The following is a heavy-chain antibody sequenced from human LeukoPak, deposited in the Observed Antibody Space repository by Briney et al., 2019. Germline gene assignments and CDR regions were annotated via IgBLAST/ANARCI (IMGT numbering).Heavy chain of an antibody. CDR2: IYYSGST. CDR1: GGSISTTNYY. CDR3: VTSRIAAAGTGWFDP. D-gene: IGHD6-13*01. J-gene: IGHJ5*02. V-gene: IGHV4-39*01. Sequence: SETLSLTCTVSGGSISTTNYYWGWIRQPPGKGLEWIGSIYYSGSTYYNPPLKSRVTISVDTSENQFSLKLSSVTAADTAVYYCVTSRIAAAGTGWFDPWGQGTLVTVSS.